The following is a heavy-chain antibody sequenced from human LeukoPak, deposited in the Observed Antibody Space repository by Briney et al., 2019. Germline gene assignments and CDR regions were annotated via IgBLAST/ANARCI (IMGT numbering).Heavy chain of an antibody. J-gene: IGHJ4*02. CDR3: ARVAGYCTNGVCYIVYYFDY. D-gene: IGHD2-8*01. CDR1: GYTFTSYH. CDR2: INPSGGSP. V-gene: IGHV1-46*01. Sequence: ASVKVSCKASGYTFTSYHLHWVRQAPGQGLEWMGIINPSGGSPNYAQKFQGRVTMTRDMSISTAYMELSRLRSDDTAVYYCARVAGYCTNGVCYIVYYFDYWGQGTLVTVSS.